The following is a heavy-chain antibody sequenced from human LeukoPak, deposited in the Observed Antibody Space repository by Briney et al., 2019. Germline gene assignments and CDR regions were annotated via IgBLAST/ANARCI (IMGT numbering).Heavy chain of an antibody. D-gene: IGHD3-10*01. CDR1: GFTFSSYS. Sequence: PGGSLRLSCAASGFTFSSYSMNWVRQAPGKGLEWVSSISSSSSYIYYADSVKGRFTISRDNAKNSLYLQMNSLRAEDTAVYYCASQATYYSAFDIWGQGTMVTVSS. CDR3: ASQATYYSAFDI. V-gene: IGHV3-21*01. J-gene: IGHJ3*02. CDR2: ISSSSSYI.